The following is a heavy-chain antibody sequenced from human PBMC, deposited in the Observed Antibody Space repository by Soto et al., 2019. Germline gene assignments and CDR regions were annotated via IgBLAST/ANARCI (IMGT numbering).Heavy chain of an antibody. J-gene: IGHJ6*02. D-gene: IGHD2-21*01. CDR3: AKCGGYLNYYYYGMDV. CDR2: ISGSGGST. Sequence: GGSLRLSCAASGFTFSSYAMSWVRQAPGKGLEWVSAISGSGGSTYYAGSVKGRFTISRDNSKNTLYLQMNSLRAEDTAVYYCAKCGGYLNYYYYGMDVWGQGTTVTVSS. CDR1: GFTFSSYA. V-gene: IGHV3-23*01.